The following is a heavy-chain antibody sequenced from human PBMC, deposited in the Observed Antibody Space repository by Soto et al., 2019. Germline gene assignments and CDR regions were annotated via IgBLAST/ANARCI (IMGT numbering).Heavy chain of an antibody. CDR2: IKSKTDGGTT. J-gene: IGHJ4*02. CDR3: TTGASGY. D-gene: IGHD3-10*01. V-gene: IGHV3-15*01. Sequence: EVQLVESGGGLVKPGGALRLSCAASGFTFSNAWMNWVRQAPGKGLEWVGRIKSKTDGGTTEFATAVKGRFTISRDDSTTMVYLQMNSLKIDGTAVYDCTTGASGYWGQGTLVIVSS. CDR1: GFTFSNAW.